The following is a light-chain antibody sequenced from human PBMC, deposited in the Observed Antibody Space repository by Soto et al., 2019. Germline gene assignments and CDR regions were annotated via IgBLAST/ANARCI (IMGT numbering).Light chain of an antibody. Sequence: QSALTQPASVSGSPGQSITISCTGTSSDVGAYNYVSWYQQLPGKAPKLMIYDVSNRPSGVSNRFSGSKSGNTASLTISGLQAEDEADYYCSSYTTSNTLGFGGGTKLTVL. J-gene: IGLJ2*01. V-gene: IGLV2-14*03. CDR3: SSYTTSNTLG. CDR2: DVS. CDR1: SSDVGAYNY.